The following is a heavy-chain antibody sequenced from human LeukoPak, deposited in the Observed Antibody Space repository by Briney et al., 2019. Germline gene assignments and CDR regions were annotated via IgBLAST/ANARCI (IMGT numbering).Heavy chain of an antibody. CDR1: GFTFSSYS. J-gene: IGHJ3*02. CDR2: ISSSSSTI. Sequence: GGSLRLSCAASGFTFSSYSMNWVRQAPGKGLEWVSYISSSSSTIYYADSVKGRFTISKDNAKNSLYLQMNSLRAEDTAVYYCARDRGGSSWYCDAFDIWGQGTMVTVSS. V-gene: IGHV3-48*04. CDR3: ARDRGGSSWYCDAFDI. D-gene: IGHD6-13*01.